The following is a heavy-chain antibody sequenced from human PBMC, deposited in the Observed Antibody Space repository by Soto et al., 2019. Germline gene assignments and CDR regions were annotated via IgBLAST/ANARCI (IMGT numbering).Heavy chain of an antibody. CDR1: GFTFSSYA. V-gene: IGHV3-23*01. CDR2: SSGSGGST. CDR3: AKCFGGATTRAEYFQH. J-gene: IGHJ1*01. D-gene: IGHD1-26*01. Sequence: GGSLRLSCAASGFTFSSYAMSWVRQAPGKGREWVSASSGSGGSTYYADSVKGRFTISRDNSKSTLYLQMNSLRAEDTAVYYCAKCFGGATTRAEYFQHWGQGTLVTVSS.